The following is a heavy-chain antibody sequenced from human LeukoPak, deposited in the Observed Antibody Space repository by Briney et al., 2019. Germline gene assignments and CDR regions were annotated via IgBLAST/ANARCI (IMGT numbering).Heavy chain of an antibody. V-gene: IGHV4-31*03. CDR1: GGSISSGGYY. D-gene: IGHD4-11*01. CDR2: IYYSGST. Sequence: SQTLSLTCTVSGGSISSGGYYWSWIRQHPGKGLEWIGYIYYSGSTYYNPSLKSRVTISVDTSKNQFSLKLSSVTAADTAVYYCAREAGLQYRWFDPWGQGTLVTVSS. CDR3: AREAGLQYRWFDP. J-gene: IGHJ5*02.